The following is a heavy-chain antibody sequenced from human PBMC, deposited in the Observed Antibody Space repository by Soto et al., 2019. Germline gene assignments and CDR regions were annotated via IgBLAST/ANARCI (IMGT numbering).Heavy chain of an antibody. CDR3: AHSPITMVRGVFDY. V-gene: IGHV2-5*02. CDR1: GFSLSTSGVC. D-gene: IGHD3-10*01. J-gene: IGHJ4*02. Sequence: KESGPTLVKPTQTLTLTCTFSGFSLSTSGVCVVWLRQPPGKALEWLALSYGDDDKRYSPSLKSRLTITKDTSKNQVLLTMTNMDPVDTATYYGAHSPITMVRGVFDYWGQGTMVTVSS. CDR2: SYGDDDK.